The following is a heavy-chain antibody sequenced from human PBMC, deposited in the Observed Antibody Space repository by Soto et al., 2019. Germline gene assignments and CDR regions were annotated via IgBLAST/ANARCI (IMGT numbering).Heavy chain of an antibody. D-gene: IGHD3-22*01. CDR1: GYTLTELS. CDR2: FDPEDGET. CDR3: ATVLGSTNYYDSSGPNWFDP. V-gene: IGHV1-24*01. Sequence: ASVKVSCKVSGYTLTELSMHWVRQAPGKGLEWMGGFDPEDGETIYAQKFQGRVTMTEDTSTDTAYMELSSLRSEDTAVYYCATVLGSTNYYDSSGPNWFDPWGQGTLVTVSS. J-gene: IGHJ5*02.